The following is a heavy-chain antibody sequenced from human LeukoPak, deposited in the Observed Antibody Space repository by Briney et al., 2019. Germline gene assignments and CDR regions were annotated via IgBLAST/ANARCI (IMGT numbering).Heavy chain of an antibody. D-gene: IGHD3-9*01. CDR1: GGSISSGDYY. CDR2: IYYSGST. J-gene: IGHJ4*02. V-gene: IGHV4-30-4*01. CDR3: ARGRYDILTGPCFDY. Sequence: PSETLSLTCTVSGGSISSGDYYWSWIRQPPGKGLEWIGYIYYSGSTYYNPSLKSRVTISVDTSKNQFSLKLSSVTAADTAVYYCARGRYDILTGPCFDYWGQGTLVTVSS.